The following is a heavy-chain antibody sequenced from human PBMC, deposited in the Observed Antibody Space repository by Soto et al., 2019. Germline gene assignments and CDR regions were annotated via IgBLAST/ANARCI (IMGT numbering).Heavy chain of an antibody. D-gene: IGHD4-17*01. V-gene: IGHV3-21*01. Sequence: GGLRLSCAASGFTFSSYSMNWVRQAPGKGLEWVSSISSSSSYIYYADSVKGRFTISRDNAKNSLYLQMNSLRAEDTAVYYCAREGVGSTVTYYYYYMDVWGKGTTVTVSS. CDR3: AREGVGSTVTYYYYYMDV. CDR2: ISSSSSYI. J-gene: IGHJ6*03. CDR1: GFTFSSYS.